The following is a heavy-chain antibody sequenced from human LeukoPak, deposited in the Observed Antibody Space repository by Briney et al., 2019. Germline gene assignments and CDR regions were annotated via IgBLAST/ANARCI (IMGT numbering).Heavy chain of an antibody. V-gene: IGHV3-21*01. CDR3: ARGAVACTDYYYGMDV. Sequence: GGSLRLSCAASGFTFSSYSMNWVRQAPGKGLEWVSSISSSSSYIYYADSVKGRFTISRDNAKNSLYLQMNSLRAEDTAVYYCARGAVACTDYYYGMDVWGQGTTVTVSS. CDR2: ISSSSSYI. J-gene: IGHJ6*02. CDR1: GFTFSSYS. D-gene: IGHD6-19*01.